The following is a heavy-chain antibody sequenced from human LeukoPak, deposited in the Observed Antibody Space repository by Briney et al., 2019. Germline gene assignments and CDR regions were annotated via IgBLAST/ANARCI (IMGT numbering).Heavy chain of an antibody. CDR2: INSSSSYI. V-gene: IGHV3-21*01. Sequence: GGTLRLSCSASGFTFSSYSMTWVRQAPGKGLEWVSSINSSSSYIYYADSVKGRFTISRDNAKNSLYLQMNSLRAEDTAVYYCARVRKQLVRKAVAGCFDYWGQGTLVTVSS. CDR3: ARVRKQLVRKAVAGCFDY. CDR1: GFTFSSYS. J-gene: IGHJ4*02. D-gene: IGHD6-19*01.